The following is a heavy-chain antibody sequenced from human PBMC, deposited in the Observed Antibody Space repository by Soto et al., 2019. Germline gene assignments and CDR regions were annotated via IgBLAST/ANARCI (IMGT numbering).Heavy chain of an antibody. CDR2: IHFDGSTF. Sequence: GSLRLSCSVSVFTFSRYCMHYFRQPPLQWPLWVGRIHFDGSTFSYADSVRGRFTISRDNAKSTLYLQMNSLRVEDTAVYYCARDYYDNSGSRYVDYGMDVWGQGPTVTVYS. J-gene: IGHJ6*02. D-gene: IGHD3-22*01. CDR1: VFTFSRYC. CDR3: ARDYYDNSGSRYVDYGMDV. V-gene: IGHV3-74*01.